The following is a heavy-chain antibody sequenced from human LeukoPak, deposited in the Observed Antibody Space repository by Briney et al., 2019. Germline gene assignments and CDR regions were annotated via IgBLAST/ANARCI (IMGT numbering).Heavy chain of an antibody. CDR2: ISYDGSNK. CDR1: GFTFSSYA. Sequence: GGSLRLSCAASGFTFSSYAMHWVRQAPGKGLEWVAVISYDGSNKYYADSVKGRFTISRDNSKNTLYLQMNSLRAEDTAVYYCAGMIFGVVTSEVTDYYGMDVWGQGTTVTVSS. J-gene: IGHJ6*02. CDR3: AGMIFGVVTSEVTDYYGMDV. V-gene: IGHV3-30-3*01. D-gene: IGHD3-3*01.